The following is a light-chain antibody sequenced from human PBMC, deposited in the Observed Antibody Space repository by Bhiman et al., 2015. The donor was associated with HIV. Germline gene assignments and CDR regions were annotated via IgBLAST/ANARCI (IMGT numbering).Light chain of an antibody. CDR2: DVS. J-gene: IGLJ1*01. Sequence: QSALTQPASVSGSPGQSITISCTGTSSDVGGYNYVSWYQQHPGKAPKLMIYDVSKRPSGVPDRFSGSKSGTSASLAITGLQAEDEADYYCQSYDSTLSGFYVFGTGTKVTVL. CDR1: SSDVGGYNY. V-gene: IGLV2-14*03. CDR3: QSYDSTLSGFYV.